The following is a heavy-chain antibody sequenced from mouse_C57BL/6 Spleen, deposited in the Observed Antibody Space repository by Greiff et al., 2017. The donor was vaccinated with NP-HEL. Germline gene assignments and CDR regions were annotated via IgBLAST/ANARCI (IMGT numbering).Heavy chain of an antibody. CDR1: GFTFSDYG. D-gene: IGHD1-1*02. V-gene: IGHV5-15*01. J-gene: IGHJ4*01. CDR2: ISNLAYSI. CDR3: ARHRVGGSMDY. Sequence: DVMLVESGGGLVQPGGSLKLSCAASGFTFSDYGMAWVRQAPRKGPEWVAFISNLAYSIYYADTVTGRFTISRENAKNTLYLGMSSLRSEDTAMYYCARHRVGGSMDYWGQGTSVTVSS.